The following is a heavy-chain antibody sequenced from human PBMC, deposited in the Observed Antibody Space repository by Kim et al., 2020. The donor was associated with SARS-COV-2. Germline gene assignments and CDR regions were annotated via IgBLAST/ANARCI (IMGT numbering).Heavy chain of an antibody. J-gene: IGHJ5*02. V-gene: IGHV4-38-2*02. CDR1: GYSISSGYY. CDR3: ARAHNWFDP. CDR2: IYHSGST. Sequence: SETLSLTCTVSGYSISSGYYWGWIRQPPGTGLEWIGSIYHSGSTYYNPSLKSRVTISVDTSKNQFSLKLSSVTAADTAVYYCARAHNWFDPWGQGTLVTVSS.